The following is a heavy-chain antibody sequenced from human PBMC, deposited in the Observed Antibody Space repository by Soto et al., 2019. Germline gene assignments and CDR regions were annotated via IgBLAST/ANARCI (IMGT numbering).Heavy chain of an antibody. CDR3: ARQQWLVLNAFDI. J-gene: IGHJ3*02. Sequence: SETLSLTCAVAGGSISGGGYSWSWIRQPPGKGLEWIGYIYHSGSTNYNPSLKSRVTISVDTSKNQFSLKLSSVTAADTAVYYCARQQWLVLNAFDICGQGTMVTVPS. D-gene: IGHD6-19*01. CDR2: IYHSGST. V-gene: IGHV4-30-2*02. CDR1: GGSISGGGYS.